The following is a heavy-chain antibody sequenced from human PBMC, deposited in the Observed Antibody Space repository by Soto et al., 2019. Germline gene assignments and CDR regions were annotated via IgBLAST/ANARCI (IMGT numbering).Heavy chain of an antibody. D-gene: IGHD3-9*01. J-gene: IGHJ6*01. V-gene: IGHV3-21*01. Sequence: SGGSLRLSCAASGFTFSSYSMNWVRQAPGKGLEWVSSISSSSSYIYYADSVKGRFTISRDNAKNSLYLQMNSLRAEDTAVYYCASVKYDILTGYSYYYYGMEVRGQGTTVTVSS. CDR3: ASVKYDILTGYSYYYYGMEV. CDR1: GFTFSSYS. CDR2: ISSSSSYI.